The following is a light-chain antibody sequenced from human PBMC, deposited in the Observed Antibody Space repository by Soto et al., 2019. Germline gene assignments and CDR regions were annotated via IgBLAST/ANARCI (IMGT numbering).Light chain of an antibody. CDR2: DAS. Sequence: LIQAPGNLSLFPGERATLSWTGIQSVSSSTYLAWYQQKPGQAPRLLIYDASTRATGIPDRFSGSGSGADSTLTISRLEPEDFAVYYCQQYGNSPITFGQGTRLEI. CDR1: QSVSSSTY. CDR3: QQYGNSPIT. J-gene: IGKJ5*01. V-gene: IGKV3-20*01.